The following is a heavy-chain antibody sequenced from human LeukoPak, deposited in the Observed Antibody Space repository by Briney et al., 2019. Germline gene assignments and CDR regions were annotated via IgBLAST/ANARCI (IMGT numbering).Heavy chain of an antibody. CDR2: INPDGSAT. V-gene: IGHV3-7*03. CDR3: AARKVRGVWFYLDY. D-gene: IGHD3-10*01. J-gene: IGHJ4*02. Sequence: GGSLRLSCAASGFTFRSDWMSWVRQSPEKGLEWAANINPDGSATYYVDSVKGRFIISRDNTKNSLYLQMNSLRVEDTAVYFCAARKVRGVWFYLDYWGQGTLVTVSS. CDR1: GFTFRSDW.